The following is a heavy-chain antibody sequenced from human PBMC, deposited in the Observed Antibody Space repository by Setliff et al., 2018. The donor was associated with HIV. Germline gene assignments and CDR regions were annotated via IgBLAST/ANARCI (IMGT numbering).Heavy chain of an antibody. CDR3: GRDGGPGSGWGDHSYYYFMDV. CDR2: IYPGDSDT. D-gene: IGHD6-19*01. Sequence: GESLKISCKGSGYTFTTYWIGWVRQMPGKGLEWMGIIYPGDSDTRYSPSFQGQVTISADKSISTAYLQWSSLGFEDTAVYYCGRDGGPGSGWGDHSYYYFMDVWGKGTTVTVSS. CDR1: GYTFTTYW. V-gene: IGHV5-51*01. J-gene: IGHJ6*03.